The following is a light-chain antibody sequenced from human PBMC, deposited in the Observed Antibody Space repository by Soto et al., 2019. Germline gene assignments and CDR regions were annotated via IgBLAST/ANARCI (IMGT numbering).Light chain of an antibody. CDR1: SSDVGAYKY. V-gene: IGLV2-8*01. Sequence: QSALTQPPSASGSPGHSVTISCTGTSSDVGAYKYVSWYQQYPGKAPKLMIYEVTKRPSGVPDRFSGSKSGNTASLTVSGLQAEDEADYYCTSYVGNDIWVFGGGTQLTVL. J-gene: IGLJ3*02. CDR3: TSYVGNDIWV. CDR2: EVT.